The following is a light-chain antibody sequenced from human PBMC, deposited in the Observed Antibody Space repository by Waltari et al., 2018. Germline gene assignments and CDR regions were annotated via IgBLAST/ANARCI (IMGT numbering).Light chain of an antibody. CDR2: DVS. CDR1: SSDVRGYNY. Sequence: QSALTQPASVSGSPGQSTTISCTGLSSDVRGYNYSSWYQQHPGKAPKLMIYDVSKRPSGVSNRFSGSKSGNTASLTISGLQAEDEADYYCCSYAGSSTYVVFGGGTKLTVL. CDR3: CSYAGSSTYVV. V-gene: IGLV2-23*02. J-gene: IGLJ2*01.